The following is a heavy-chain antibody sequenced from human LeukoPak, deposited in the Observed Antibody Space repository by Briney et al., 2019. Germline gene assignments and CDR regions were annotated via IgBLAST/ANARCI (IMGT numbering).Heavy chain of an antibody. CDR3: ARDDRQWLDIFGAFDI. V-gene: IGHV3-30*04. Sequence: QPGGSLRLSCAASGFTFSSYAMHWVRQAPGKGLEWVAVISYDGSNKYYADSVKGRFTISRDNSKNTLYLQMNSLRAEDTAVYYCARDDRQWLDIFGAFDIWGQGTMVTVSS. D-gene: IGHD6-19*01. CDR2: ISYDGSNK. CDR1: GFTFSSYA. J-gene: IGHJ3*02.